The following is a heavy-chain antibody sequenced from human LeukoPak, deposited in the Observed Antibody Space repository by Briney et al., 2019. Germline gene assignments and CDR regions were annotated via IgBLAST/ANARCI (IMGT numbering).Heavy chain of an antibody. V-gene: IGHV1-69*06. CDR3: ARSQFRGYYDSSGYYDY. J-gene: IGHJ4*02. D-gene: IGHD3-22*01. CDR2: IIPIFGTA. CDR1: GGTFSSYA. Sequence: ASVKVSCKVSGGTFSSYAISWVRQAPGQGLEWMGGIIPIFGTANYAQKFQGRVTITADKSASTAYMELGSLRSEDAAVYYCARSQFRGYYDSSGYYDYWGQGTLVTVSS.